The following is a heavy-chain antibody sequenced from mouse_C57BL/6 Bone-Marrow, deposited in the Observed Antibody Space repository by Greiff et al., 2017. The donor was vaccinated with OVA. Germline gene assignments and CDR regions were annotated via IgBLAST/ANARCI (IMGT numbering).Heavy chain of an antibody. V-gene: IGHV5-6*01. CDR2: ISSGGSYT. CDR3: ARSPDDYGSRGYFDY. Sequence: EVQLQQSGGDLVKPGGSLKLSCAASGFTFSSYGMSWVRQTPDKRLEWVATISSGGSYTYYPGSVKGRFTISRDNAKNTLYLQMSSLKSEDTAMYYGARSPDDYGSRGYFDYWGQGTTLTVSS. D-gene: IGHD1-1*01. J-gene: IGHJ2*01. CDR1: GFTFSSYG.